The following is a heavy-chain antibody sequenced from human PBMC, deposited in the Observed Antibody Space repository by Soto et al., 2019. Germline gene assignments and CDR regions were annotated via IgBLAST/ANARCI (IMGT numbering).Heavy chain of an antibody. CDR3: AHMSSTVTTGYFDF. CDR2: IYWNDDK. V-gene: IGHV2-5*01. CDR1: GFSLSSSGVA. J-gene: IGHJ4*02. D-gene: IGHD4-17*01. Sequence: QITLKESGPTLVKPTETLTLTCTFSGFSLSSSGVAVGWFRLPPGKALEWLALIYWNDDKRYSPSPRSSLTITRDTSKNQVVLTMTNMDSVDTATYYCAHMSSTVTTGYFDFWGQGTLVTVSS.